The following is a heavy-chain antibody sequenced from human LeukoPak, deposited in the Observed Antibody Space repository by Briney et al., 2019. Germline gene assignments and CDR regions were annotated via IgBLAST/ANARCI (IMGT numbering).Heavy chain of an antibody. CDR3: ARADYGYTMGYYYYYYMDV. V-gene: IGHV4-59*01. J-gene: IGHJ6*03. CDR1: GGSISNYY. Sequence: SETLSLTCTVSGGSISNYYWSWIRQSPGKGLEWIGYIYHSGSTNYNPSLKSRVTIAVDTSKNQFSLKLSSVTAADTAVYFCARADYGYTMGYYYYYYMDVWGKGTTVTVSS. D-gene: IGHD3-10*01. CDR2: IYHSGST.